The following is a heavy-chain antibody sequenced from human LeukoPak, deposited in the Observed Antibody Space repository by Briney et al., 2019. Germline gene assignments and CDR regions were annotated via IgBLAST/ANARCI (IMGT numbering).Heavy chain of an antibody. CDR2: VYYSGST. CDR3: ARGPYSYDSSGAFDI. CDR1: GGSISSYY. D-gene: IGHD3-22*01. V-gene: IGHV4-59*08. J-gene: IGHJ3*02. Sequence: SETLSLTCTVSGGSISSYYWSWIRQPPGKGLEWIGYVYYSGSTNYNPSLKSRVTISVDTSKNQFSLTLSSVTAADTAVYFCARGPYSYDSSGAFDIWGQGTMVTASS.